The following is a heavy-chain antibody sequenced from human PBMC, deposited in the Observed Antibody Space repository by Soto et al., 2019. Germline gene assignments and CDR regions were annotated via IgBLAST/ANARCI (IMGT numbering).Heavy chain of an antibody. J-gene: IGHJ3*02. Sequence: QVQLVQSGTEVKKPGASVKVSCKASGYIFATYGISWVRQAPGQGLEWMGWISANNGNTYYAQKFQGRVTMNTDTPTRTIYMELRSLRSDDKAVYYCARDLQFYSDSSGYRDVFDMWGQGTKVTVSS. CDR2: ISANNGNT. CDR3: ARDLQFYSDSSGYRDVFDM. D-gene: IGHD3-22*01. V-gene: IGHV1-18*01. CDR1: GYIFATYG.